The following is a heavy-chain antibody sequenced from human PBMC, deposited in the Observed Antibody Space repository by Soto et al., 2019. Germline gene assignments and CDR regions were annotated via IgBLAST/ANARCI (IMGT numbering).Heavy chain of an antibody. CDR3: ARLRYGVPILRGVSLDPYYYYYTMDV. V-gene: IGHV3-21*01. CDR1: GFTFTTYS. Sequence: GGSLRLSCAASGFTFTTYSMNWVRQAPGKGLEWVSSITSSSTYIYYADSVKGRFTFSSDNAKNSLYLQMNSLRAEDTAVYSFARLRYGVPILRGVSLDPYYYYYTMDVQRRTTTVTTSS. J-gene: IGHJ6*02. D-gene: IGHD3-10*01. CDR2: ITSSSTYI.